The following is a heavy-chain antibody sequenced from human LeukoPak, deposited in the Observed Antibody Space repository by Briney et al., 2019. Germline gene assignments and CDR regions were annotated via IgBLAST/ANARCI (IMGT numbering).Heavy chain of an antibody. Sequence: ASVTVSCTSSGYTFTIYAMHWVRQATGQRLEWMGWINAGNGNTKYSQKIQGRVTITRDTSASTAYMELSSLRSEDTAVYYCARERSQWELWLMWGQGTLVTVSS. J-gene: IGHJ4*02. CDR3: ARERSQWELWLM. CDR1: GYTFTIYA. CDR2: INAGNGNT. V-gene: IGHV1-3*01. D-gene: IGHD1-26*01.